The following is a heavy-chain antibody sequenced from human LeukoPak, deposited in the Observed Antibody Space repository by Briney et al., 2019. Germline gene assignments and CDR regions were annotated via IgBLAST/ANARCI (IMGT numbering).Heavy chain of an antibody. CDR1: GYTLTELS. D-gene: IGHD3-22*01. J-gene: IGHJ5*02. V-gene: IGHV1-24*01. Sequence: ASVKVSCKVSGYTLTELSMHWVRQAPGRGLEWMGGFDPEDGETIYAQKFQGRVTMTEDTSTDTAYMELSSLRSEDTAVYYCATLLGDSSGYYDNWFDPWGQGTLVTVSS. CDR3: ATLLGDSSGYYDNWFDP. CDR2: FDPEDGET.